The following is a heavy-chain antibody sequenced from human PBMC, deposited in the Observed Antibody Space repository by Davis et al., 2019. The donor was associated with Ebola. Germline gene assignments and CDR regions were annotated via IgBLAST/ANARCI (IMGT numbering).Heavy chain of an antibody. CDR2: INAGNGNT. CDR3: ARVVTAIVGIVDY. CDR1: GYTFTSYA. D-gene: IGHD2-21*02. V-gene: IGHV1-3*01. J-gene: IGHJ4*02. Sequence: AASVKVSCKASGYTFTSYAMHWVRQAPGQRLEWMGWINAGNGNTKYSQKFQGRVTITRDTSASTAYMELSSLRSEDTAVYYCARVVTAIVGIVDYWGQGTLVTVSS.